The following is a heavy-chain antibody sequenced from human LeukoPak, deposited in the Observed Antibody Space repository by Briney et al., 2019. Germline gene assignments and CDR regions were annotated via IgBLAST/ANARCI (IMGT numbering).Heavy chain of an antibody. J-gene: IGHJ6*02. Sequence: GGSLRLSCAASGFTFSSYAMHWVRQAPGKGLEWVAVISCDGSNKYYADSVKGRFTISRDNSKNTLYLQMNSLRAEDTAVYYCARDRSSSWLWTYYYYGMDVWGQGTTVTVSS. CDR2: ISCDGSNK. D-gene: IGHD6-13*01. CDR3: ARDRSSSWLWTYYYYGMDV. V-gene: IGHV3-30-3*01. CDR1: GFTFSSYA.